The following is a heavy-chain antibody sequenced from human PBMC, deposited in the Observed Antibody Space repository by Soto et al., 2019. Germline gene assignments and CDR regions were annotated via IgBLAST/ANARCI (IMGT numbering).Heavy chain of an antibody. CDR1: GYTFTSYG. Sequence: ASVKVSCKASGYTFTSYGIRWVRQAPGQGLEWMGWISAYNGNTNYAQKLQGRVTMTTDTSTSTAYMELRSLRSDDTAVYYCARDNTIFGVVIPLDAFDIWGQGTMVTVSS. J-gene: IGHJ3*02. D-gene: IGHD3-3*01. CDR2: ISAYNGNT. CDR3: ARDNTIFGVVIPLDAFDI. V-gene: IGHV1-18*01.